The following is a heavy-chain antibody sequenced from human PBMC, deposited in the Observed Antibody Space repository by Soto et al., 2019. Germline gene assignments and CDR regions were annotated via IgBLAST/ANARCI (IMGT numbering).Heavy chain of an antibody. Sequence: PSETLSLTCTVSGGSISSGGSYWGWIRQHPGRGLEWIGYIDNSGTSYYNPSLKSRLTISVDTSNNQFSLHLRSVTAADTAVYYCSRVGISGTIDAFDIRGQRTTVTVSS. D-gene: IGHD1-20*01. CDR3: SRVGISGTIDAFDI. V-gene: IGHV4-31*03. CDR2: IDNSGTS. J-gene: IGHJ3*02. CDR1: GGSISSGGSY.